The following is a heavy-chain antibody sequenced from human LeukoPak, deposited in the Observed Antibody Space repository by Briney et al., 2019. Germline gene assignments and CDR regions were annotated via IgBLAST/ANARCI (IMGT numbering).Heavy chain of an antibody. D-gene: IGHD6-19*01. Sequence: PSETLSLTCAVSGYSISSGYYWGWIRQPPGKGLEWIGSIYHSGSTYYNPSLKSRATISVDTSKNQFSLKLSSVTAAATAVYSGASLGPSAVAGVRSAPWGQGTRVTVSS. V-gene: IGHV4-38-2*01. CDR2: IYHSGST. CDR1: GYSISSGYY. CDR3: ASLGPSAVAGVRSAP. J-gene: IGHJ5*02.